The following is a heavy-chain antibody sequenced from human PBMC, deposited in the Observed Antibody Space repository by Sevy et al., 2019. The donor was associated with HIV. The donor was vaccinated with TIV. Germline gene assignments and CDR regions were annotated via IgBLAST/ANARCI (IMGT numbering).Heavy chain of an antibody. Sequence: GSLRLSCAASGFSLSGFGMQWVRQAPGKGLEWVAVMWVDGRNKFDAESVKGRFIISRDNSKNTMYLQMNSLTAEDTAVYYCSRIPGPLVGFDIWGRGTKVSVSS. CDR1: GFSLSGFG. V-gene: IGHV3-33*01. J-gene: IGHJ3*02. CDR2: MWVDGRNK. CDR3: SRIPGPLVGFDI. D-gene: IGHD2-2*02.